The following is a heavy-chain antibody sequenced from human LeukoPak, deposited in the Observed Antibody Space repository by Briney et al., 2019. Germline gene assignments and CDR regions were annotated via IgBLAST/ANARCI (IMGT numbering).Heavy chain of an antibody. Sequence: GGSLRLSCAASGFTFSSYAMHWVRQAPGKGLEYVSSISSSGSRTYYANSVKGRFTISRDNAKNSLYLQMNSLRAEDMALYYCAKGSSAWNEVFHFDYWGQGTLVTVSS. V-gene: IGHV3-64*01. CDR3: AKGSSAWNEVFHFDY. CDR2: ISSSGSRT. CDR1: GFTFSSYA. D-gene: IGHD6-19*01. J-gene: IGHJ4*02.